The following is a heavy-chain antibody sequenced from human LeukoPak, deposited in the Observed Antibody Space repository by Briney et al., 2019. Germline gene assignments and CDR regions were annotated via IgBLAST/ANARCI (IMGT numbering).Heavy chain of an antibody. CDR2: ISVSGGST. CDR1: GFTFSSYA. CDR3: AKEPSSSSWPYYYYGMDV. V-gene: IGHV3-23*01. D-gene: IGHD6-13*01. J-gene: IGHJ6*04. Sequence: GRSLRLSCAASGFTFSSYAMSWVRKAPGQGLDWVSAISVSGGSTYYADSVKSRFTISRDNAKNKLYLQMNSLRAEDTAVYDCAKEPSSSSWPYYYYGMDVWGKGTTVTVSS.